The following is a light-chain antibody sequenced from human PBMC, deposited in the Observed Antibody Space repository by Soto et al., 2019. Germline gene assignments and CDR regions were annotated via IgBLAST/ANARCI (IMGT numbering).Light chain of an antibody. CDR3: CAYEGYSTFV. CDR2: EGS. CDR1: SSDIGTYNL. J-gene: IGLJ1*01. Sequence: QSVLIQPASVSGSPGQSITISCIGTSSDIGTYNLVSWYQHHPGKAPKLIIYEGSKRSSGYSNRFSGSQSGNTASLTISGLQDEEEADYYCCAYEGYSTFVFGTGTKVTV. V-gene: IGLV2-23*01.